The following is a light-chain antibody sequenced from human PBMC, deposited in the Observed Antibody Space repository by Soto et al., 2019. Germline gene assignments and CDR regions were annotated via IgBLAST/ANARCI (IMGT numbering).Light chain of an antibody. CDR1: QSVSSSY. J-gene: IGKJ2*01. Sequence: EIVLTQSPGTLSLSPGERATLSCRASQSVSSSYLAWYQQKPGQAPRLLIYGASSRATGIPDRFSGSWSGKDFTLTISRLEPEDFAVYYCQQYGRSYTFGQGTKMEIK. V-gene: IGKV3-20*01. CDR3: QQYGRSYT. CDR2: GAS.